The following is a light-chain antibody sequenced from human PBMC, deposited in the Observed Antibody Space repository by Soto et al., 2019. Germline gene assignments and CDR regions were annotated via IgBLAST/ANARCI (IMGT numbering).Light chain of an antibody. CDR2: GVS. CDR3: QHYGASPRT. J-gene: IGKJ1*01. Sequence: EIVLTQSPGTLSLFPGERATLSCRPSQTSTSTHLAWYQQKPGQAPRLLIYGVSNRASGFPDRFSGSGSGTDFTLTISGLEPDDFAVYYCQHYGASPRTFGQGTKVEI. CDR1: QTSTSTH. V-gene: IGKV3-20*01.